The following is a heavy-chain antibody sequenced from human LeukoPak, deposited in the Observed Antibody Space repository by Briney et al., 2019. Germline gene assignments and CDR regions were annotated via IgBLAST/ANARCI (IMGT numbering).Heavy chain of an antibody. CDR1: GFTFSSYA. Sequence: VGSLRLSCAASGFTFSSYAMHWVRQAPGKGLEWVAVISYDGSNKYYADSVKGRFTISRDNSKNTLYLQMNSLRAEDTAVYYCPRDNIEQLWLPGYYYYGMDVWGKGTTVTVSS. D-gene: IGHD5-18*01. CDR3: PRDNIEQLWLPGYYYYGMDV. CDR2: ISYDGSNK. V-gene: IGHV3-30*04. J-gene: IGHJ6*04.